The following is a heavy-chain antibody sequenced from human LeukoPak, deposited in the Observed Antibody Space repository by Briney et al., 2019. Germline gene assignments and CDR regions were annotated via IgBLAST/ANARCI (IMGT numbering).Heavy chain of an antibody. CDR2: INHSGST. CDR3: ARGYSSAFIDY. CDR1: GGSFSGYY. V-gene: IGHV4-34*01. Sequence: SETLSLTCAVYGGSFSGYYWSWIRQPPGKGLEWIGEINHSGSTNYNPSLKSRVTISVDTSKNQFSLKLSSVTAADTAVYYCARGYSSAFIDYWGQGTLVTVSS. J-gene: IGHJ4*02. D-gene: IGHD6-19*01.